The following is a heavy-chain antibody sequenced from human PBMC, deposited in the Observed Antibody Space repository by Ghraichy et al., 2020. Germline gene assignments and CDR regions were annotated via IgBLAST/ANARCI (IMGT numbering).Heavy chain of an antibody. Sequence: GGSLRLSCAASGFAFSTYSMDWVRQAPGKGLEWLSYITSTSSPIYYADSVKGRFAISRDNAKNSLYLQMNSLRVEDTAVYYCARARPRNSGSHKYYYGMDVWGQGTTVTVSS. J-gene: IGHJ6*02. D-gene: IGHD6-13*01. CDR3: ARARPRNSGSHKYYYGMDV. CDR1: GFAFSTYS. CDR2: ITSTSSPI. V-gene: IGHV3-48*01.